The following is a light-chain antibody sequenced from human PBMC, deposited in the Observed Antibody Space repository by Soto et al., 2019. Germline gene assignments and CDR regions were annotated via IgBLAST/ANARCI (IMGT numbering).Light chain of an antibody. CDR3: QQNDSTPWT. CDR2: AAS. CDR1: QSISNT. V-gene: IGKV1-39*01. J-gene: IGKJ1*01. Sequence: EIQMTQSPASLSASVGDRVTIPCRASQSISNTLSWYQQIPGKDPKLLIYAASTMRRGVSSRFSGSGSGTEFTLTISSLEPEDFATYYCQQNDSTPWTFGEGTKVEIK.